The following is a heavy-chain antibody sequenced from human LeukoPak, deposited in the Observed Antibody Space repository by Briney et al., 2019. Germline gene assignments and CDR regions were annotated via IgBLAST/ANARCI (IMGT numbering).Heavy chain of an antibody. V-gene: IGHV3-21*01. CDR1: VTPSAII. Sequence: PGGSLRPSRALSLVTPSAIIITTGPEAPGQGLEWVSSISSGSSYIFYADSVKGRFTISRDNAKSSLYLQMNSLRAEDTAVYYCARQVGVDDAFDIWGQGTMVTISS. J-gene: IGHJ3*02. CDR2: ISSGSSYI. D-gene: IGHD1-26*01. CDR3: ARQVGVDDAFDI.